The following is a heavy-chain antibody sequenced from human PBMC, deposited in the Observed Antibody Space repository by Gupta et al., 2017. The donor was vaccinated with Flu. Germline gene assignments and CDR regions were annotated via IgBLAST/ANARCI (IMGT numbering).Heavy chain of an antibody. V-gene: IGHV4-39*01. Sequence: QLQLQESGPGLVKPSETLSLTCTSSGGSISSSSYYWGWIRQPPGKGLEWIGTMYYSGSTYYNPSLKSRVTMSVDTSKNQFSLKLSSVTAADTAVYYCARFPYYYDTSGYQYDFDYWGQGSLVTVSS. D-gene: IGHD3-22*01. J-gene: IGHJ4*01. CDR1: GGSISSSSYY. CDR3: ARFPYYYDTSGYQYDFDY. CDR2: MYYSGST.